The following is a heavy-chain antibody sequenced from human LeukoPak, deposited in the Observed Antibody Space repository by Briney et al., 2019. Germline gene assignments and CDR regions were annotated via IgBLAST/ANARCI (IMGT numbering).Heavy chain of an antibody. CDR2: ISSSGSTI. Sequence: GGSLRLSCAASGFTFSDYYMSWIRQAPGKGLEWVSYISSSGSTIYYADSVKGRFTISRDNAKNSLYLQMNSLRAEDTAVYYCARVTRWKDVGARYSRGWEEIDYWGQGTLVTVSS. D-gene: IGHD1-26*01. V-gene: IGHV3-11*01. CDR3: ARVTRWKDVGARYSRGWEEIDY. CDR1: GFTFSDYY. J-gene: IGHJ4*02.